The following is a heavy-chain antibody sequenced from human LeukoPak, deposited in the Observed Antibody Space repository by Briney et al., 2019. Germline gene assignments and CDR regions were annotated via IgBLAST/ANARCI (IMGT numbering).Heavy chain of an antibody. CDR3: ARDLLPYCSSTSCYAFDY. Sequence: ASVRVSCKASGYTFNNYGISWVRQAPGQGLEWMGWVTSYNGDTNYAQKFQGRVTMTTDTSTSTAYMELRSLRSDDTAVYYCARDLLPYCSSTSCYAFDYWGQGTLVTVSS. CDR1: GYTFNNYG. CDR2: VTSYNGDT. J-gene: IGHJ4*02. D-gene: IGHD2-2*01. V-gene: IGHV1-18*01.